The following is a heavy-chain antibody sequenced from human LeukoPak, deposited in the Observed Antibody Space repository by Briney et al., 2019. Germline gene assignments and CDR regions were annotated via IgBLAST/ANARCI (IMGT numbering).Heavy chain of an antibody. CDR1: GYTFTSYG. J-gene: IGHJ4*02. D-gene: IGHD3-10*01. CDR3: ARDGSGSSLGY. Sequence: GASVKVSCKASGYTFTSYGINWVRQAPGQGLEWMGWISAYNGNTNYAQKFQGRVTMTRNTSISTAYMELRSLRSDDTAVYYCARDGSGSSLGYWGQGTLVTVSS. CDR2: ISAYNGNT. V-gene: IGHV1-18*01.